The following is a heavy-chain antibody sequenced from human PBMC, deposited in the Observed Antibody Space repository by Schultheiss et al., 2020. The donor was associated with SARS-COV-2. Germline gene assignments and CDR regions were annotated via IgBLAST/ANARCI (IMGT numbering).Heavy chain of an antibody. CDR1: GFTFSSYS. CDR3: AKNYYDSRGYYWMDY. Sequence: GGSLRLSCAASGFTFSSYSMNWVRQAPGKGLEWVSAISGSGGSTYYADSVKGRFTISRDNAKNTLYLQMNSLRAEDTAVYYCAKNYYDSRGYYWMDYWGQGTLVTVSS. J-gene: IGHJ4*02. D-gene: IGHD3-22*01. CDR2: ISGSGGST. V-gene: IGHV3-21*01.